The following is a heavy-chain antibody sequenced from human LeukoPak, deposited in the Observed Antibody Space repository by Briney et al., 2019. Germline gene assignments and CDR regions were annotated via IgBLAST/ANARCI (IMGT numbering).Heavy chain of an antibody. J-gene: IGHJ4*02. Sequence: GGSLRLSCAASGFTFSSYVMHWVRQAPGKGLEWVAIISYDGSNEYYADSVKGRFTISRDNSKNTLYLQMNSLRAADTAVYYCARDSAVVVAATWYYFDYWGQGTLVTVSS. D-gene: IGHD2-15*01. CDR1: GFTFSSYV. CDR3: ARDSAVVVAATWYYFDY. V-gene: IGHV3-30*04. CDR2: ISYDGSNE.